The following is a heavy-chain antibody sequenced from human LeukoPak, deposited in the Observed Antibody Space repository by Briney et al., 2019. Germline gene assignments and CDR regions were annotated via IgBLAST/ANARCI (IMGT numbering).Heavy chain of an antibody. CDR1: GFTFSSYA. CDR2: ISGSGGST. CDR3: AKDDHYDTSGHGWVFDI. D-gene: IGHD3-22*01. Sequence: PGGSLRLSCAASGFTFSSYAMSWVRQAPGKGLEWVSGISGSGGSTYYADSVKGRFTISRDNSKNTLYLQMTSLRAEDTAVYYCAKDDHYDTSGHGWVFDIWGQGTVVTVSS. V-gene: IGHV3-23*01. J-gene: IGHJ3*02.